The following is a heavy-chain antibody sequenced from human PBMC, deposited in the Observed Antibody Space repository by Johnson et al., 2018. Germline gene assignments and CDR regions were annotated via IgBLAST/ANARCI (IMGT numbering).Heavy chain of an antibody. CDR2: ISFDGSNQ. Sequence: QVELVESGGGLVKPGGSLRLSCAASGFTFSSYGMHWVRQAPGKGLEWLAFISFDGSNQYYADSVKGRFTISRDKSNSTLYLKMNSLRTEDTAVYDCAKGFLRDTFDVWGQGTMVIVSS. D-gene: IGHD3-10*01. CDR3: AKGFLRDTFDV. CDR1: GFTFSSYG. J-gene: IGHJ3*01. V-gene: IGHV3-30*18.